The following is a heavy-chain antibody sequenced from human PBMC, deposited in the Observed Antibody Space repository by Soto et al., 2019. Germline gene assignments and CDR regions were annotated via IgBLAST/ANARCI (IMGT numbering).Heavy chain of an antibody. V-gene: IGHV1-18*01. CDR3: ARGRTWGARDFDY. Sequence: GASVKVSCKASGYTFNTYAISWVRQAPGQGLEWLGWITPYNGHADYAQKFQVRVTMTTDTSTNTVSMELRGLRSDDTAVYYCARGRTWGARDFDYWGQGTLVTVSS. J-gene: IGHJ4*02. CDR2: ITPYNGHA. D-gene: IGHD3-16*01. CDR1: GYTFNTYA.